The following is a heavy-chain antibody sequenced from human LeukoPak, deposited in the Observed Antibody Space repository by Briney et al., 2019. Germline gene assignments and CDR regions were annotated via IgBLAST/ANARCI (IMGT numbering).Heavy chain of an antibody. CDR1: GGSISSYY. J-gene: IGHJ4*02. D-gene: IGHD3-22*01. CDR3: PSGLSSGYYYYFDY. Sequence: SETLSLTCTVSGGSISSYYWSWIRRPPGKGLEWIGYIYYSGSTNYNPSLKSRVTISVDTSKNQFSLKLSSVTAADTAVYYCPSGLSSGYYYYFDYWGQGTLVTLSS. V-gene: IGHV4-59*01. CDR2: IYYSGST.